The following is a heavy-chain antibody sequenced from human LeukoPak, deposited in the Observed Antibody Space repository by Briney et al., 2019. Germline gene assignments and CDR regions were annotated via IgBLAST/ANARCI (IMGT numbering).Heavy chain of an antibody. CDR2: MNPNSGNT. Sequence: ASVKVSCKASGYTFTSYDINWVRQATGQGLEWMGWMNPNSGNTGYAQKFQGRVTMTRNTSISTAYMELSSLRSEDTAVYYCARGRGDSGYDYVNFDYWGQGTLVTVSS. V-gene: IGHV1-8*01. J-gene: IGHJ4*02. CDR3: ARGRGDSGYDYVNFDY. D-gene: IGHD5-12*01. CDR1: GYTFTSYD.